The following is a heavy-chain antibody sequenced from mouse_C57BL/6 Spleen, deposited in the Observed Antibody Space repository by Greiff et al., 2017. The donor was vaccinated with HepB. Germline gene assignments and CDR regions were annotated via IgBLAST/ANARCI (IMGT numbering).Heavy chain of an antibody. CDR1: GYTFTSYW. D-gene: IGHD2-3*01. CDR2: IYPGSGST. CDR3: ARVDGYYVGYCYFDV. V-gene: IGHV1-55*01. J-gene: IGHJ1*01. Sequence: QVQLQQPGAELVKPGASVKMSCKASGYTFTSYWITWVKQRPGQGLEWIGDIYPGSGSTNYNEKFKSKATLTVDTSSSTAYMQLSSLTSEDSAVYFFARVDGYYVGYCYFDVWGPGTTVTVSS.